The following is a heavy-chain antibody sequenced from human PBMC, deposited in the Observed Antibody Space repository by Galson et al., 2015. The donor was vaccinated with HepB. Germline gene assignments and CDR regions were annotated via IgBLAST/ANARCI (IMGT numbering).Heavy chain of an antibody. V-gene: IGHV1-8*01. CDR3: ARGRYCTSGACPYYFDN. CDR2: MNPDSGNT. J-gene: IGHJ4*02. D-gene: IGHD2-8*01. CDR1: GYTFTNHD. Sequence: SVTVSCKASGYTFTNHDINWVRQATGQGLEWMGWMNPDSGNTGYAQKFQGRVTMTRNTSIRTAYMELSSLRSEDTAVYYCARGRYCTSGACPYYFDNWGQGTLVTVSS.